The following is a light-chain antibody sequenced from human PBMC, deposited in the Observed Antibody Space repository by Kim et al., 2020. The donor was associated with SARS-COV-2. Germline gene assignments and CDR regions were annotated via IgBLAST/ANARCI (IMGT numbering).Light chain of an antibody. CDR3: CSYAGSSTSYV. Sequence: QSITISCTGTSSDVGSYNLVSWYQQHPGKAPNLMIYEVSKRPSGVSNRFSGSKSGNTASLTISGLQAEDEADYYCCSYAGSSTSYVFGTGTKVTVL. CDR2: EVS. V-gene: IGLV2-23*02. CDR1: SSDVGSYNL. J-gene: IGLJ1*01.